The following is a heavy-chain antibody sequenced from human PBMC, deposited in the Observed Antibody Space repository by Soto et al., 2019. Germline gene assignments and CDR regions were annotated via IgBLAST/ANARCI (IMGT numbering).Heavy chain of an antibody. J-gene: IGHJ5*02. Sequence: PVGSLRFSCSTSGVTVSSNYMSWVRQAPGKGLEWVSVIYTRGGIYYADSVKGRFTISRDNSKNTLYLQMNSLRPEDTAMYYCARQRWFDPWGQGTLVTVSS. CDR3: ARQRWFDP. CDR1: GVTVSSNY. V-gene: IGHV3-53*01. CDR2: IYTRGGI.